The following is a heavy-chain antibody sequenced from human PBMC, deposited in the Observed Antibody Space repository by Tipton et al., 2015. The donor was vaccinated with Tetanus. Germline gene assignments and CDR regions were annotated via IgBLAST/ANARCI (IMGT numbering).Heavy chain of an antibody. CDR2: ISYSGFT. J-gene: IGHJ3*02. Sequence: TLSLTCTVSGDSISSSSHYWGWIRQPPGKGLEWIGSISYSGFTYYNPSLRSRVTLSVDTSNTQFSLRVTSVTAADTAVYYCARLSSSANDAHAFDIWGQGTMVTVSS. CDR3: ARLSSSANDAHAFDI. D-gene: IGHD3-22*01. V-gene: IGHV4-39*01. CDR1: GDSISSSSHY.